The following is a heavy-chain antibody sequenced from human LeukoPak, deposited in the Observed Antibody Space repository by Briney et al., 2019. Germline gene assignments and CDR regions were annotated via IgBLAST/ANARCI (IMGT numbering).Heavy chain of an antibody. D-gene: IGHD6-13*01. CDR1: GFTFSSYG. V-gene: IGHV3-33*06. Sequence: PGGSLRLSCAASGFTFSSYGMHWVRQAPGKGLEWVAVIWYDGSNKYYADSVKGRCTISRDNSKNTLYLQMNSLRAEDTAVYYCAKEQYSSSWPDYWGQGTLVTVSS. CDR2: IWYDGSNK. J-gene: IGHJ4*02. CDR3: AKEQYSSSWPDY.